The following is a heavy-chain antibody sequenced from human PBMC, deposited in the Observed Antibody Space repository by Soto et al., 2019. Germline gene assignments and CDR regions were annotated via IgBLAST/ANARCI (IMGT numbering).Heavy chain of an antibody. D-gene: IGHD6-6*01. V-gene: IGHV3-23*01. CDR1: GFTFSSYS. J-gene: IGHJ6*02. Sequence: PGGSLRLSCAASGFTFSSYSMNWVRQAPGKGLEWVSAISSSGGSTYYADSVKGRFTISRDNSKNTLYLQMNSLRAEDTAVYYCAREHNSSPFGMDVWGQGTTVTVSS. CDR2: ISSSGGST. CDR3: AREHNSSPFGMDV.